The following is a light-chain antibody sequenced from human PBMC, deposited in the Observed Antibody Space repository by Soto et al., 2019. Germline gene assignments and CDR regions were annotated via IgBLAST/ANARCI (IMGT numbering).Light chain of an antibody. Sequence: TQMTQSPSSLSASVGDRVTITCRASQDIDIYLSWCQQKPGKVPKLLIYDESTLQSGVPSRFSGSGSGTDFTLTINNLQPEDFATYYCPQSYRTPYTFGQGTK. CDR3: PQSYRTPYT. CDR1: QDIDIY. J-gene: IGKJ2*01. CDR2: DES. V-gene: IGKV1-39*01.